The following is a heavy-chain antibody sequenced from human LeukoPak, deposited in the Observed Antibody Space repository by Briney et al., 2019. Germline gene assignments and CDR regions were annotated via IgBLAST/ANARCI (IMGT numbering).Heavy chain of an antibody. V-gene: IGHV4-30-4*01. D-gene: IGHD6-19*01. CDR3: VRHRQWLLFPDY. Sequence: SETLSLTCTVSGGSISSGDYYWSWIRQPPGKGLEWIGYIYYSGATYYSPSLKSRVTISVDTSKNQFSLKLSSMTAADTAVYYCVRHRQWLLFPDYWGQGTLVTVSS. CDR1: GGSISSGDYY. CDR2: IYYSGAT. J-gene: IGHJ4*02.